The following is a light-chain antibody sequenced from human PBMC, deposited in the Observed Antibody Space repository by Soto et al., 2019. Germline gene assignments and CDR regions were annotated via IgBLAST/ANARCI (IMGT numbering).Light chain of an antibody. CDR1: QSVSANY. CDR2: GAS. J-gene: IGKJ3*01. Sequence: EVVLTQSPATLSLSPGERATLSCRANQSVSANYLAWYQQKPGQAPRLLIYGASSRATAIPDRFSGSGSGTDFTLNISRLEPEDFAVFYCNPYGSSPFTFCPGNKVDIK. CDR3: NPYGSSPFT. V-gene: IGKV3-20*01.